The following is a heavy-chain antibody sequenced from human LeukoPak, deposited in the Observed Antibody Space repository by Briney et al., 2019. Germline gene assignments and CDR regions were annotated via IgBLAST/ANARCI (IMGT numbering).Heavy chain of an antibody. D-gene: IGHD6-19*01. CDR3: ARDAQWLVPEGYYYYMDV. CDR1: GFTFSRNS. J-gene: IGHJ6*03. V-gene: IGHV3-21*01. CDR2: ISGRSNHI. Sequence: GGSLRLSCAASGFTFSRNSMNWVRQAPGKGLERVSSISGRSNHIFYAGSVKGRFTISRDNAKNSLYLQMNSLGAEDTAVYYCARDAQWLVPEGYYYYMDVWGKGTTVTVSS.